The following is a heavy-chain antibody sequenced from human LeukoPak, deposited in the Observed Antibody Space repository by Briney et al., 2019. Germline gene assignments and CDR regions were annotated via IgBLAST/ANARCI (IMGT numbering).Heavy chain of an antibody. CDR1: GFSLSTGGVG. CDR2: IYWDDDK. V-gene: IGHV2-5*02. J-gene: IGHJ4*02. CDR3: AHRRGNSGWSEGYFDY. D-gene: IGHD6-19*01. Sequence: SGPTLVNPTQTLTLTCTFSGFSLSTGGVGVGWIRQPPGKALEWLALIYWDDDKRYSPSLKSRLTITKDTPKNQLVLTMTNMDPVDTATYHCAHRRGNSGWSEGYFDYWGQGILVTVSS.